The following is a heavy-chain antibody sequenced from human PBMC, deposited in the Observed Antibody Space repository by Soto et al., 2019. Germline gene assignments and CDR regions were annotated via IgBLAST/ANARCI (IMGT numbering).Heavy chain of an antibody. CDR3: AKGGVRESYYYYYYYMDV. CDR2: ISGSGGST. Sequence: GGSLRLSCAASGFAFSSYALSLVRQAPGKGLEWVSAISGSGGSTYYADSVKGRFTISRDNSKNTLYLQMNSLRAEDTAVYYCAKGGVRESYYYYYYYMDVWGKGTTVTVSS. D-gene: IGHD3-10*01. V-gene: IGHV3-23*01. J-gene: IGHJ6*03. CDR1: GFAFSSYA.